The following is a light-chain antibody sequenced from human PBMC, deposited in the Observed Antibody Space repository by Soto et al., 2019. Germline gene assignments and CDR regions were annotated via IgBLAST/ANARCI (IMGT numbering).Light chain of an antibody. CDR3: QQYNSYWT. CDR1: QSISSW. J-gene: IGKJ1*01. Sequence: DIQMTHSPSTLSASVVDRVTITFRASQSISSWLAWYQQKPGKDPKILIYKASSLESGVQSRFSGSGSGTEFTLTISSLQPDDFATYYCQQYNSYWTFGQGTKVDIK. CDR2: KAS. V-gene: IGKV1-5*03.